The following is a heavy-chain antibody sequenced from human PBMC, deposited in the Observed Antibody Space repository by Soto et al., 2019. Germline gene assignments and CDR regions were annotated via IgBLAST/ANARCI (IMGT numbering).Heavy chain of an antibody. J-gene: IGHJ4*02. Sequence: EVQLVESGGGLVQPGGSLRLSCAASGFTFSSYWMSWVRQAPGKGLEWVANIKQAGSEKYYVDSVKGRFTISRDNAKNSLYLKMNSQSAEDTAVYYCARHDYGNYLDYWGQGTLVTVSS. D-gene: IGHD4-17*01. CDR2: IKQAGSEK. CDR1: GFTFSSYW. CDR3: ARHDYGNYLDY. V-gene: IGHV3-7*05.